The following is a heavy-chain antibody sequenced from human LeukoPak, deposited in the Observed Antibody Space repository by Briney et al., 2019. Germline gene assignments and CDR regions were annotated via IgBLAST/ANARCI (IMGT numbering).Heavy chain of an antibody. J-gene: IGHJ6*03. CDR3: ARDFYSSSWSFYYYYMAV. V-gene: IGHV1-18*01. CDR1: GYTFTIYG. CDR2: ISAYNGNT. D-gene: IGHD6-13*01. Sequence: GASVTVSFKASGYTFTIYGISGVRQAPGQGGEGMGWISAYNGNTNYAQKLQGRVTITTDTSTSSAYMELRSLKSDDTAVYYSARDFYSSSWSFYYYYMAVWGKGTTVTVSS.